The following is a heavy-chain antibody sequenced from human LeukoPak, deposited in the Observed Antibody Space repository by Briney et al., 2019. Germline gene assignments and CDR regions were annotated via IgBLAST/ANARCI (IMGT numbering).Heavy chain of an antibody. CDR2: ISSSSSTI. CDR3: ARDYYGSGSYFPYYYGMDV. J-gene: IGHJ6*02. D-gene: IGHD3-10*01. Sequence: GGSLRLSCAASGFTFSSYSMNWVRQAPGKGLEWVSYISSSSSTIYYADSVKGRFTISRDNAKNSLYLQMNSLRAEDTAVYYRARDYYGSGSYFPYYYGMDVWGQGTTVTVSS. CDR1: GFTFSSYS. V-gene: IGHV3-48*04.